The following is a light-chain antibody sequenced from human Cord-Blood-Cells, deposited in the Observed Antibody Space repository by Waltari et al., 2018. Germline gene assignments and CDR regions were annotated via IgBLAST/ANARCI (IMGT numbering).Light chain of an antibody. CDR1: QSVSCSY. V-gene: IGKV3-20*01. CDR2: GAT. CDR3: QQYGSSRWT. Sequence: EIVLTQYPGTLSLSQGERATLSYRASQSVSCSYLAWYQQKPGQATRFLNYGATSRATVISDRFSGSGAGKDFTLTISWLEPEVFALYYCQQYGSSRWTFGQGTKLEIK. J-gene: IGKJ1*01.